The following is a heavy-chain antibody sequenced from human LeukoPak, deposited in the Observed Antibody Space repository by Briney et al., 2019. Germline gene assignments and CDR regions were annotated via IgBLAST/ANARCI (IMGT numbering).Heavy chain of an antibody. CDR1: GGSISSSSFY. CDR3: ARGAAARPRWFDP. D-gene: IGHD6-6*01. V-gene: IGHV4-39*01. J-gene: IGHJ5*02. Sequence: SETLSLTCTVSGGSISSSSFYWGWIRQPPGKGLEWIASISYSGSTFYNPSLRSRVTLSVATSKNQFSLTLTSATAADTAVYYCARGAAARPRWFDPWGQGTLVTVSS. CDR2: ISYSGST.